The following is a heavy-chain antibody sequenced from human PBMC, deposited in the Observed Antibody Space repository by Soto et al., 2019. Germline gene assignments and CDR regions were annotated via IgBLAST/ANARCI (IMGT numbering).Heavy chain of an antibody. V-gene: IGHV1-2*04. CDR3: ARDGALGYSYSSSYYYYGMDV. D-gene: IGHD5-18*01. CDR2: INPNSGGT. Sequence: ASVKVSSKASGYTFTGYYMHWVRQAPGQGLEWMGWINPNSGGTNYAQKFQGWVTMTRDTSISTAYMELSRLRSDDTAVYYCARDGALGYSYSSSYYYYGMDVWGQGTTVIVSS. J-gene: IGHJ6*02. CDR1: GYTFTGYY.